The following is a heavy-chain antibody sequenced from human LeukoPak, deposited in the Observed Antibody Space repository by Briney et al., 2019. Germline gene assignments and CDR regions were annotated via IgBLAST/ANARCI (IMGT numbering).Heavy chain of an antibody. D-gene: IGHD6-19*01. Sequence: SETLSLTCTVSGGSISSYYWSWIRQPPGKGLEWIGYIYYSGSTNYNPSLKSRVTISVDTSKNQFSLKLSSVTAADTAAYYCASTGTYSSGWYDYWGQGTLVTVSS. CDR3: ASTGTYSSGWYDY. J-gene: IGHJ4*02. CDR1: GGSISSYY. V-gene: IGHV4-59*01. CDR2: IYYSGST.